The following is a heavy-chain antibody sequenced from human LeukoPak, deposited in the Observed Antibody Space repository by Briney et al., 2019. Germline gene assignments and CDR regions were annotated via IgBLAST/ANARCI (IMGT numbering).Heavy chain of an antibody. V-gene: IGHV4-59*01. CDR2: IYYSGST. Sequence: PSETLSLTCTVSGGSISSYYWSWIRQPPGKGLEWIGYIYYSGSTNYNPSLKSRVTISVDTSENQFSLKLSSVTAADTAVYYCARVAGIAAAEGAFDIWGQGTMVTVSS. CDR3: ARVAGIAAAEGAFDI. D-gene: IGHD6-13*01. CDR1: GGSISSYY. J-gene: IGHJ3*02.